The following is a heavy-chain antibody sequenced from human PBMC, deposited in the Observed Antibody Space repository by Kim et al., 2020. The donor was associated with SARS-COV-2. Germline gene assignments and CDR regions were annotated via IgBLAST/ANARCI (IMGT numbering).Heavy chain of an antibody. CDR3: TTDQRMYGLEDYYGMDV. Sequence: GGSLRLSCAASGFTFSNAWMSWVRQAPGKGLEWVGRIKSKTDGGTTDYAAPVKGRFTISRDDSKNTLYLQMNSLKTEDTAVYYCTTDQRMYGLEDYYGMDVWGQGTTVTVSS. CDR2: IKSKTDGGTT. J-gene: IGHJ6*02. CDR1: GFTFSNAW. D-gene: IGHD2-8*01. V-gene: IGHV3-15*01.